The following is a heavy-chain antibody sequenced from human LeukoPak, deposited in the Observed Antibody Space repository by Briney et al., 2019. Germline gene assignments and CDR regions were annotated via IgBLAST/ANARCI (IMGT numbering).Heavy chain of an antibody. J-gene: IGHJ4*02. V-gene: IGHV3-21*01. CDR3: ASFFLGYCSSTSCYGPDY. Sequence: GGSLRLSCAASGFTFSSYSMNWVRQAPGKGLEWVSSISSSSSYIYYADSVKGRFTISRDNAKNSLYLQMNSLRAEDTAVFYCASFFLGYCSSTSCYGPDYWGQGTLVTVSS. CDR2: ISSSSSYI. D-gene: IGHD2-2*01. CDR1: GFTFSSYS.